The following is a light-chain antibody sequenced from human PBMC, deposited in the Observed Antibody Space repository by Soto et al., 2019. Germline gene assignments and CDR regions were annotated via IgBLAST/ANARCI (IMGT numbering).Light chain of an antibody. V-gene: IGKV3-20*01. CDR3: QQYGSSPRT. Sequence: EIVLTQSPGTLSLSPGEIATLSCRASQSVSSSYLAWYQQKPGQAPSLLIYGASSRATGIPDRFSGSGSGTDFTLTISRLEPEDFAVYYFQQYGSSPRTFGQGTKVEIK. CDR2: GAS. J-gene: IGKJ1*01. CDR1: QSVSSSY.